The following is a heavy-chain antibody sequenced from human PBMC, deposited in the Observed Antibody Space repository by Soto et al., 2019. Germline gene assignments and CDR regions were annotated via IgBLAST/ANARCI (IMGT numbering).Heavy chain of an antibody. D-gene: IGHD6-13*01. Sequence: SETLSLTCAVYSGSFSGYYWSWIRQPPGKGLEWIGEINHSGSTNYNPSLKSRVTISVDTSKNQFSLKLSSVTAADTAVYYCARGRWPFDYWGQGTLVTVSS. CDR1: SGSFSGYY. CDR3: ARGRWPFDY. CDR2: INHSGST. J-gene: IGHJ4*02. V-gene: IGHV4-34*01.